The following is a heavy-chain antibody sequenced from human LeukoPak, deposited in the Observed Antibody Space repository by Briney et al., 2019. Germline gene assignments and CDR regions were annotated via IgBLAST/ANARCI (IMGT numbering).Heavy chain of an antibody. CDR1: GGSISSGDHY. V-gene: IGHV4-30-4*01. J-gene: IGHJ5*02. Sequence: SQTLSLTCTVSGGSISSGDHYWSWIRQPPGTGLEWIGYIHHSGNTYYNPSLKSRVTISVDTSKNQFSLKLSSVTAADTAVYYCARDTYYYDSSGYRANWFDPWGQGTLVTVSS. CDR3: ARDTYYYDSSGYRANWFDP. D-gene: IGHD3-22*01. CDR2: IHHSGNT.